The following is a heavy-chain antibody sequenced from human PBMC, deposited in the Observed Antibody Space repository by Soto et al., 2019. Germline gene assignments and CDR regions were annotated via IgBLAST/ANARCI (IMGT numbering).Heavy chain of an antibody. Sequence: EVQLVESGGGLVQPGGSLKLSCAASGFTFSGSAMHWVRQASGKGLEWVGRIRSKANSYATAYAASVKGRFTISRDDSKNTAYLQMNSLKTEDTSVYYCTYLRGVILWGQGTLVTVSS. CDR2: IRSKANSYAT. CDR1: GFTFSGSA. J-gene: IGHJ4*02. D-gene: IGHD3-10*01. V-gene: IGHV3-73*02. CDR3: TYLRGVIL.